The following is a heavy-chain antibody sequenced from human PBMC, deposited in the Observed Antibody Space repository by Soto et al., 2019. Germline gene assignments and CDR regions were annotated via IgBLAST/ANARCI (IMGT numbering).Heavy chain of an antibody. Sequence: PGGSLRLSCAASGFTFSSYAMSWVRRAPGKGLEWVSAISGSGGSTYYADSVKGRFTISRDNSKNTLYLQMNSLRAEDTAVYYCAKDREGSMYYYDSSGYHGAFDIWGQGTMVTVSS. CDR1: GFTFSSYA. D-gene: IGHD3-22*01. CDR2: ISGSGGST. CDR3: AKDREGSMYYYDSSGYHGAFDI. J-gene: IGHJ3*02. V-gene: IGHV3-23*01.